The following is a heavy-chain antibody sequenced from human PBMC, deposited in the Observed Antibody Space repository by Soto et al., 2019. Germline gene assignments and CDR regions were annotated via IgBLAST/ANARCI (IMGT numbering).Heavy chain of an antibody. V-gene: IGHV3-23*01. CDR3: ANVQLPHSNYGGGYLLDF. CDR1: GFTFNNFA. J-gene: IGHJ4*02. Sequence: EVQLLQSGGGLGQPGGSLTLSCEASGFTFNNFAMTWVRKAPGKGLEWVSSVSSGGDNTWYADSVKGRFTISRDNPKNTHYLHMNILSAADTAVYYCANVQLPHSNYGGGYLLDFWGQGTLVTVSS. D-gene: IGHD4-4*01. CDR2: VSSGGDNT.